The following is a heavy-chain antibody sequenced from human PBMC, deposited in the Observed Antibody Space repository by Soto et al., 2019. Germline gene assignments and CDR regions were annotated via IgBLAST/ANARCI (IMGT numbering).Heavy chain of an antibody. V-gene: IGHV3-7*01. D-gene: IGHD4-17*01. CDR3: ARETTVTPSRYYYYYMDV. CDR1: GFTFSSYW. Sequence: GGSLRLSCAASGFTFSSYWMSWVRQAPGKGLEWVANIKQDGSEKYYGDSVKGRFTISRDNAKNSLYLQMNSLRAEDTAVYYCARETTVTPSRYYYYYMDVWGKGTTVTVSS. J-gene: IGHJ6*03. CDR2: IKQDGSEK.